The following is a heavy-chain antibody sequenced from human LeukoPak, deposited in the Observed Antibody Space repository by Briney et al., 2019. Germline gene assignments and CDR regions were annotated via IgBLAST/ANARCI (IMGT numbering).Heavy chain of an antibody. CDR1: GGSISTYY. D-gene: IGHD2-15*01. CDR2: IYHSGST. Sequence: PSETLSLTCTLSGGSISTYYWSWIRQPPGKGLEWIGYIYHSGSTNYSPSLKSRVTISVDTSKNQFSLKLSSVTAADTAVYYCARTGCSGGSCYRYYYYCMDVWGQGTTVTVSS. V-gene: IGHV4-59*01. J-gene: IGHJ6*02. CDR3: ARTGCSGGSCYRYYYYCMDV.